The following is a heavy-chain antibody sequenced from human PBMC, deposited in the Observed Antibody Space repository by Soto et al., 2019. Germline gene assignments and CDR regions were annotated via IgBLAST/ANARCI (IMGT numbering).Heavy chain of an antibody. CDR3: ARDMRTDKWVPTVVTPMDY. CDR2: IIPILGIA. Sequence: QVQLVQSGAEVKKPGSSVKVSCKASGGTFSSYTISWVRQAPGQGLEWMGRIIPILGIANYAQKFQGRVTITANKSTSTAYMELSSLRSEDTAVYYCARDMRTDKWVPTVVTPMDYWGQVTLVIVSS. CDR1: GGTFSSYT. D-gene: IGHD4-17*01. V-gene: IGHV1-69*08. J-gene: IGHJ4*02.